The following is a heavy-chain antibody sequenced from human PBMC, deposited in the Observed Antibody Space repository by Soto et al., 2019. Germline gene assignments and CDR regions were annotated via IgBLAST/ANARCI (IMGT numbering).Heavy chain of an antibody. V-gene: IGHV3-23*01. CDR3: ATGRVWFGAGMDV. CDR1: GFTFSSYA. D-gene: IGHD3-10*01. J-gene: IGHJ6*02. Sequence: EVQLLESGGGLVQPGGSLRLSCAASGFTFSSYAMSWVRQAPGKGLEWVSAISGSGGSTYYADSVKGRFTISRDNSKKTLFLQMTSMRAEDTAVYYCATGRVWFGAGMDVWGQGTTVTVSS. CDR2: ISGSGGST.